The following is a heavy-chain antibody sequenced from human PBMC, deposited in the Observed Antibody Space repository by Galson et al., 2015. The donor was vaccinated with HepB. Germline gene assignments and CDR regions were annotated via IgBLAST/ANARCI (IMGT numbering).Heavy chain of an antibody. Sequence: SVKVSCKASGYTFTGYYMHWVRQAPGQGLEWMGWINPNSGGTNYAQKFQGRVTMTRDTSISTAYMELSRLRSDDTAVYYCARESIAAAGTAGNFDYWGQGTLVTVSS. D-gene: IGHD6-13*01. CDR1: GYTFTGYY. V-gene: IGHV1-2*02. J-gene: IGHJ4*01. CDR3: ARESIAAAGTAGNFDY. CDR2: INPNSGGT.